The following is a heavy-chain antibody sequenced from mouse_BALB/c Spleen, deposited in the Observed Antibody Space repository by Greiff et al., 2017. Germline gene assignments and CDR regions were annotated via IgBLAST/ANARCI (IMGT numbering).Heavy chain of an antibody. CDR1: GDSITSGY. J-gene: IGHJ2*01. CDR2: ISYSGST. Sequence: EVNLVESGPSLVKPSQTLSLTCSVTGDSITSGYWNWIRKFPGNKLEYMGYISYSGSTYYNPSLKSRISITRDTSKNQYYLQLNSVTTEDTATYYCARFTTVVPYYFDYWGQGTTLTVSS. D-gene: IGHD1-1*01. CDR3: ARFTTVVPYYFDY. V-gene: IGHV3-8*02.